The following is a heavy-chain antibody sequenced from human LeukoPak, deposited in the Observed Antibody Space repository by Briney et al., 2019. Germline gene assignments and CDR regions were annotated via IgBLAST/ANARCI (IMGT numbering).Heavy chain of an antibody. V-gene: IGHV1-46*01. CDR3: ARDPPHGDNWFDP. Sequence: ASVKVSCKASGGTFTSYYMHWVRQAPGQGLEWMGIINPSGGSTSYAQKFQGRVTMTRDMSTSTVYMELSSLRSEDTAVYYCARDPPHGDNWFDPWGQGTLVTVSS. D-gene: IGHD2-21*01. CDR2: INPSGGST. CDR1: GGTFTSYY. J-gene: IGHJ5*02.